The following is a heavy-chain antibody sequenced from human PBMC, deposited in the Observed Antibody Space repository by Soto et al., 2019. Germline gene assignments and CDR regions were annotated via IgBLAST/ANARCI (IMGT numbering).Heavy chain of an antibody. CDR2: ISYDGSNK. CDR1: GFTFSSYA. Sequence: QVQLVESGGGVVQPGRSLRLSCAASGFTFSSYAMHWVRQAPGKGLEWVAVISYDGSNKYYADSVKGRFTISRDNSKNTLYLHMNSLRAEDRAVYYCARQGAGGYASFDYWGQGTLVTVSS. V-gene: IGHV3-30-3*01. CDR3: ARQGAGGYASFDY. J-gene: IGHJ4*02. D-gene: IGHD5-12*01.